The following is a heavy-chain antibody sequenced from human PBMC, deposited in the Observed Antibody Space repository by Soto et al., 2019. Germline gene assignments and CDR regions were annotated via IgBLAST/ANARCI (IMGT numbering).Heavy chain of an antibody. Sequence: SETLSLTCTVSGGSISSYYWSWIRQPPGKGLEWIGYIYYSGSTNYNPSLKSRVTISVDTSKNQFSLKLSSVTAADTAVYYCARLESLDDYVYYYYMDVWGNGTTVTVSS. J-gene: IGHJ6*03. CDR3: ARLESLDDYVYYYYMDV. CDR2: IYYSGST. D-gene: IGHD4-17*01. V-gene: IGHV4-59*08. CDR1: GGSISSYY.